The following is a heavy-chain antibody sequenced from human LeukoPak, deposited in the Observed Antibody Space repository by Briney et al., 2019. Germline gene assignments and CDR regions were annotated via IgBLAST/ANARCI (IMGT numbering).Heavy chain of an antibody. CDR1: GFTFSSYG. V-gene: IGHV3-7*01. CDR3: ARDGLGYSSSWLIYHGHFDY. Sequence: PGGSLRLSCAASGFTFSSYGMHWVRQAPGKGLEWVANIKQDGSEKYYVDSVKGRFTISRDNAKNSLYLQMNSLRAEDTAVYYCARDGLGYSSSWLIYHGHFDYWGQGTLVTVSS. CDR2: IKQDGSEK. D-gene: IGHD6-13*01. J-gene: IGHJ4*02.